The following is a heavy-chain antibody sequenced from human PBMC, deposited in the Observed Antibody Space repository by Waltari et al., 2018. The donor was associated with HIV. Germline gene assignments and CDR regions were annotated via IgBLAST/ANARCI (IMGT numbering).Heavy chain of an antibody. V-gene: IGHV3-73*01. CDR2: IRGKANTYAK. CDR1: GFSFSVSA. J-gene: IGHJ3*02. Sequence: EVKLVESGGGLVQPGGSLKLSCEASGFSFSVSAIHWVRQASGKGRGWVGRIRGKANTYAKTYAASVKGRFNISRDDSKNTAYLQMNSLKTEDTAVYYCTRLYYDSNGLDAFDIWGQGTMVTVSA. CDR3: TRLYYDSNGLDAFDI. D-gene: IGHD3-22*01.